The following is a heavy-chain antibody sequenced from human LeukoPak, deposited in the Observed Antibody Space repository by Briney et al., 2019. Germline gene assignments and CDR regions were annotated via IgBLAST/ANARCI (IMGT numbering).Heavy chain of an antibody. CDR2: TYYRSRWYS. CDR3: AREWTAAGFDY. V-gene: IGHV6-1*01. D-gene: IGHD6-13*01. CDR1: GDSVSRNTAG. Sequence: SQTLSLTCAISGDSVSRNTAGWNWIRQSPSRGLEWLGRTYYRSRWYSDFAPSVRNRITINPDTSKNQFSLQLNSVTPEDTAVYYCAREWTAAGFDYWGQGTLVTVSS. J-gene: IGHJ4*02.